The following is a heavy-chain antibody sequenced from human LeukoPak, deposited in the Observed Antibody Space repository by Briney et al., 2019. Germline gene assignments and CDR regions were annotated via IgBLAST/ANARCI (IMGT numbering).Heavy chain of an antibody. D-gene: IGHD6-13*01. CDR3: ARLSSSSNDAFDI. V-gene: IGHV4-39*01. CDR2: IYYSGST. J-gene: IGHJ3*02. CDR1: GGSISSSSYY. Sequence: SETLSLTCTVSGGSISSSSYYWGWIRQPPGKGLEWIGSIYYSGSTYYNPSLKSRVTISVDTSKNQFSLKLSSVTAADTAVYYCARLSSSSNDAFDICGQGTMVTVSS.